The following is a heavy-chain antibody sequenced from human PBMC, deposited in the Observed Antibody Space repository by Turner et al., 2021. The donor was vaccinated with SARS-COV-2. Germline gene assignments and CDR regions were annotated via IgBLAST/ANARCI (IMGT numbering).Heavy chain of an antibody. J-gene: IGHJ3*02. CDR2: TSYDGSNK. CDR1: GFTFSSYG. D-gene: IGHD4-17*01. Sequence: QVQLVESGGGVVLPGRSLSLSCPASGFTFSSYGMHWVRQAPGKGLEWVAVTSYDGSNKYYADSVKGRFTISRDNSKNTLYLQMNSLRAEDTAVYYCARGAHGDYEDAFDIWGQGTLVTISS. V-gene: IGHV3-30*03. CDR3: ARGAHGDYEDAFDI.